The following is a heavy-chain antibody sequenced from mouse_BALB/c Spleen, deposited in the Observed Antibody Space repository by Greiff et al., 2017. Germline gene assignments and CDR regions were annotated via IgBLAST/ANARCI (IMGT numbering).Heavy chain of an antibody. CDR1: GFTFSDYG. CDR3: ARVVAGYYFDY. Sequence: EVQLVESGGGLVQPGGSRKLSCAASGFTFSDYGMAWVQQAPGKGPEWVAFISNLAYSIYYADTVTGRFTISRENAKNTLYLEMSSLRSEDTAMYYCARVVAGYYFDYWGQGTTLTVSS. CDR2: ISNLAYSI. D-gene: IGHD1-1*01. J-gene: IGHJ2*01. V-gene: IGHV5-15*02.